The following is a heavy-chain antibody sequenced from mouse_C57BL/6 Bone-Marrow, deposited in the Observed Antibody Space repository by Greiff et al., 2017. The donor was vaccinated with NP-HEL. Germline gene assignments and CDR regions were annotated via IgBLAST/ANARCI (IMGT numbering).Heavy chain of an antibody. CDR2: ISNGGGST. D-gene: IGHD6-1*01. CDR3: ASSPAY. J-gene: IGHJ3*01. V-gene: IGHV5-12*01. Sequence: EVKLMESGGGLVQPGGSLKLSCAASGFTFSDYYMYWVRQTPEKRLEWVAYISNGGGSTYYPDTVKGRITISRDNAKNTLYLQMSRLKSEDTAMYYCASSPAYWGQGTLVTVSA. CDR1: GFTFSDYY.